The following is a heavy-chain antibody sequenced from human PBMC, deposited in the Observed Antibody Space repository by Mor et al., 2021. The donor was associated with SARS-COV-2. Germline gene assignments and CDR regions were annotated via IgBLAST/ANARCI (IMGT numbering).Heavy chain of an antibody. J-gene: IGHJ2*01. CDR3: ARGGSGPFWYFDL. CDR2: TSHDGANN. Sequence: HWVRQAPGKGLEWVAVTSHDGANNYFAQSVKGRFTTSRDNSRKTLFLQMNSLRVEDTAMYYCARGGSGPFWYFDLWGRGTLV. V-gene: IGHV3-30-3*01. D-gene: IGHD2-15*01.